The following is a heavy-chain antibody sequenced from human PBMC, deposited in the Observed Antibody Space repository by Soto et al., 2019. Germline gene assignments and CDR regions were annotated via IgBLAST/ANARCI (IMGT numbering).Heavy chain of an antibody. CDR2: ISGSGGST. CDR1: GSTFSSYA. J-gene: IGHJ6*02. Sequence: PGGSLRLSCAASGSTFSSYAMSWVRQAPGKGLEWVSAISGSGGSTYYADSVKGRFTISRDNSKNTLYLQMNSLRAEDTAVYYCAKRSYYGSGSPYYYYGMDVWGQGTTVTVSS. V-gene: IGHV3-23*01. D-gene: IGHD3-10*01. CDR3: AKRSYYGSGSPYYYYGMDV.